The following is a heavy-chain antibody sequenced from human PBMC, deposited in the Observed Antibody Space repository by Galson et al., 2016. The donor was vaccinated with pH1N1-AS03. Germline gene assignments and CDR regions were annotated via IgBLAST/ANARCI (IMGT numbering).Heavy chain of an antibody. CDR2: IYDSGNT. D-gene: IGHD2-2*01. V-gene: IGHV4-31*03. CDR1: GGSISSGNYF. J-gene: IGHJ5*02. CDR3: ASVSLAYCSHTSCFRFHP. Sequence: TLSLTCTVSGGSISSGNYFWNWIRQHPGKGLEWIGLIYDSGNTFYNPSLKSRVSISVDTSKNQFSLKLNSVTAADTAVYYCASVSLAYCSHTSCFRFHPWGQGTLVTVSS.